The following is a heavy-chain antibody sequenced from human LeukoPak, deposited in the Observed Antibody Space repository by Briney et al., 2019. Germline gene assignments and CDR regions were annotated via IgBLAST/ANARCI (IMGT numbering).Heavy chain of an antibody. Sequence: GGSLRLSCAASGFTFTNYAMYWVRQAPGQGLEWVSAVTTSGGGNTYYADSVKGRFTISRDNSQNTLYLQMTSLRAEDTAVYYCAKGSETYNYDYWGRGTLVTVSS. CDR2: VTTSGGGNT. V-gene: IGHV3-23*01. CDR1: GFTFTNYA. J-gene: IGHJ4*02. D-gene: IGHD3-10*01. CDR3: AKGSETYNYDY.